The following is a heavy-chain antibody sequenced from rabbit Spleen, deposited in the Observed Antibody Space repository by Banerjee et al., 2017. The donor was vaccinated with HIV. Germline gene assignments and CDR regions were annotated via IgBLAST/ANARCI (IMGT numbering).Heavy chain of an antibody. J-gene: IGHJ4*01. CDR2: IVPIFGVT. CDR1: GFDFSTYS. V-gene: IGHV1S7*01. D-gene: IGHD6-1*01. Sequence: QLVESGGGLVQPGGSLKLSCKASGFDFSTYSMSWVRQAPGKGLEWIGYIVPIFGVTYYANWVNGRFTISSHNAQNTLYLQLNSLTAADTATYFCARVGGVGVYGYATLWGPGTLVTVS. CDR3: ARVGGVGVYGYATL.